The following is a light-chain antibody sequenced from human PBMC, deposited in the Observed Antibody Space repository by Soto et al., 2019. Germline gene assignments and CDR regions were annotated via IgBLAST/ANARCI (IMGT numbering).Light chain of an antibody. V-gene: IGLV2-14*01. CDR2: EVS. J-gene: IGLJ1*01. CDR3: SSYTSSSTNYV. CDR1: SSDVGGYNY. Sequence: QSALTQPASVYGSPGQSITISCTGTSSDVGGYNYVSWYQQHPGKAPKLMIYEVSNRPSGVSNRFSGSKSGNTASLTISGLQAEDEADYYCSSYTSSSTNYVFGTGTKLTVL.